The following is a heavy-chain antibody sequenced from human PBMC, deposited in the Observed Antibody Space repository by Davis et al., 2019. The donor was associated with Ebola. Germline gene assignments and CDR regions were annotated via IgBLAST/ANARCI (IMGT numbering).Heavy chain of an antibody. CDR2: INHNGNT. Sequence: PSETLSLTCAVNGASLSGYYWNWIRQPPGKGLEWIGEINHNGNTYYNPSLKSRVSLSVDTSKSQFSLTLTSATAADTAVYFCSRESTILSRGFFDIWGQGILVAVSS. CDR1: GASLSGYY. CDR3: SRESTILSRGFFDI. J-gene: IGHJ4*02. D-gene: IGHD2-2*02. V-gene: IGHV4-34*01.